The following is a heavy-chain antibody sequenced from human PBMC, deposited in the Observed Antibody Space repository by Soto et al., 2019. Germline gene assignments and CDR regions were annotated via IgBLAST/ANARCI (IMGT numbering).Heavy chain of an antibody. V-gene: IGHV3-66*01. J-gene: IGHJ4*02. D-gene: IGHD1-26*01. CDR2: IYGGGTT. Sequence: GGSLRLSCAASGFSVSSKDMSWVRQAPEKGLEWVSVIYGGGTTYYADSVKGRFTISRDNSKNTLYLQMNSLRAEDTAVYYCASSGSKPRFDYWGQGTLLTVSS. CDR3: ASSGSKPRFDY. CDR1: GFSVSSKD.